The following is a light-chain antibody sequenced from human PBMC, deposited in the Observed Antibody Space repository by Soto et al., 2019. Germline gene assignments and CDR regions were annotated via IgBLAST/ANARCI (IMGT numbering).Light chain of an antibody. CDR1: SSDVGGYNY. CDR3: SSYTSSSTLYV. Sequence: AGTQPASVSGSPGQSVTISCTGTSSDVGGYNYVSWCQQHPDKAPKLMIYEVSNRPSGVSNRFSGSKSGNTASLTISGLQAEDEADYYCSSYTSSSTLYVFGTGTKVTVL. V-gene: IGLV2-14*01. J-gene: IGLJ1*01. CDR2: EVS.